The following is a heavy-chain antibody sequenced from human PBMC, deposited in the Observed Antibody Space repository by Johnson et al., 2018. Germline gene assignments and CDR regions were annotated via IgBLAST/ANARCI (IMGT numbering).Heavy chain of an antibody. V-gene: IGHV3-30*18. CDR1: GFTFSSYG. Sequence: QVQLVESGGGVVQPGRSLRLSCAASGFTFSSYGMHWVRQAPGKGLEWVAVISYDGSKKYYADSVKGRFTISRDNSKNTLYLQMNTLRTEDTAVYYGAKANNPYDSSGYHSPLQHWGQGTLVTVSS. CDR3: AKANNPYDSSGYHSPLQH. J-gene: IGHJ1*01. CDR2: ISYDGSKK. D-gene: IGHD3-22*01.